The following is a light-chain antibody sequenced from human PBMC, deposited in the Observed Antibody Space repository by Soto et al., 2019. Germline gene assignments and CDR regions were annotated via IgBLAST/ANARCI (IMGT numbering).Light chain of an antibody. CDR3: CSYAGSYKGYV. CDR1: SSDVGGYHY. Sequence: QSALTQPRSVSGSPGQSVTISCTGTSSDVGGYHYVSWYQQHPGKAPKLMIYDVSKRPSGVPDRFSGSKSGNTASLTISGLQAEDEAAYYCCSYAGSYKGYVFGTGTKLTVL. CDR2: DVS. J-gene: IGLJ1*01. V-gene: IGLV2-11*01.